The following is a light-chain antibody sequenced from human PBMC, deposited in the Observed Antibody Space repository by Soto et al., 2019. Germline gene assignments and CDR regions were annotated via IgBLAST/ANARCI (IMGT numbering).Light chain of an antibody. Sequence: DIQMTQSPSSLSASVGDRVTITCRASQSISTYLNWYKQEPGKAPKLLIYAASTLQSGVPSRFSGSGSWTDFTLTISSLQTKDFAAYYWQESHCLPYTFGQGTKLEIK. J-gene: IGKJ2*01. V-gene: IGKV1-39*01. CDR2: AAS. CDR3: QESHCLPYT. CDR1: QSISTY.